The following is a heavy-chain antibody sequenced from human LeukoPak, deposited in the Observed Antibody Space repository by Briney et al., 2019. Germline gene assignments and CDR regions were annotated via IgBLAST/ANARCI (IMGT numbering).Heavy chain of an antibody. CDR1: GFAVSSNY. V-gene: IGHV3-66*01. Sequence: GGSLRLSCVASGFAVSSNYMSWVRQAPGKGLEWVSVIYSGDNTYYVDSVKGRFTISRDSSKNTLYLQMDSLRAEDTAVYYCARDYYDILTANRQTKSSYFDYWGQGTLVTVSS. CDR2: IYSGDNT. J-gene: IGHJ4*02. D-gene: IGHD3-9*01. CDR3: ARDYYDILTANRQTKSSYFDY.